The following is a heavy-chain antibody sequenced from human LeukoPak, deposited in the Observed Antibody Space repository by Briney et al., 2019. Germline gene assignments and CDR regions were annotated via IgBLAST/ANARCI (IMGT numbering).Heavy chain of an antibody. Sequence: GGSLRLSCAASGFTFSSYEMNWVRQAPGKGLEWVAVISYDGSNKYYADSVKGRFTISRDNSKNTLYLQMNSLRAEDTAVYYCAKDQAYYDSSGYYDRYYFDYWGQGTLVTVSS. J-gene: IGHJ4*02. CDR1: GFTFSSYE. D-gene: IGHD3-22*01. CDR2: ISYDGSNK. CDR3: AKDQAYYDSSGYYDRYYFDY. V-gene: IGHV3-30*18.